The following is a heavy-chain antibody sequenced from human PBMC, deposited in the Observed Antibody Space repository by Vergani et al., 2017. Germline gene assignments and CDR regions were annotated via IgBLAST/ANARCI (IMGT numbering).Heavy chain of an antibody. CDR2: IYPGDSDT. D-gene: IGHD6-6*01. CDR3: ARHLADRESSLTVSSSYYYYYYMDV. Sequence: EVQLVQSGAEVKKPGESLKISCKGSGYSFTSYWIGWVRQMPGKGLEWMGIIYPGDSDTRYSPSFQGQVTISADKSISTAYLQWSSLKASDTAMYYCARHLADRESSLTVSSSYYYYYYMDVWGKGTTVTVSS. J-gene: IGHJ6*03. CDR1: GYSFTSYW. V-gene: IGHV5-51*01.